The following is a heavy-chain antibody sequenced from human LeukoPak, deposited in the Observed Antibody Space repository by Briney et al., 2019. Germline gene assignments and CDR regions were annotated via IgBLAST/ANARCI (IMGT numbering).Heavy chain of an antibody. CDR2: ISSSTSYI. D-gene: IGHD1-26*01. CDR3: ARSGNYWAFH. CDR1: GFTFSSYA. Sequence: PGGSLRLSCAASGFTFSSYAMSWVRQAPGKGLEWVSSISSSTSYIYYADSVKGRFAISRDNAKNSLYLQMNSLRAEDTAVYYCARSGNYWAFHWGQGTLVTVSS. J-gene: IGHJ4*02. V-gene: IGHV3-21*01.